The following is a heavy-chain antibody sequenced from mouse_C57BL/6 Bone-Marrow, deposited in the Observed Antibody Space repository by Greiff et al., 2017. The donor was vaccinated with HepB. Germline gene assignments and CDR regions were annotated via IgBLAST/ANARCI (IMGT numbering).Heavy chain of an antibody. CDR3: ASPYGSPYAMDY. D-gene: IGHD1-1*01. Sequence: QVQLKQSGPGLVQPSQSLSITCTVSGFSLTSYGVHWVRQSPGKGLEWLGVIWSGGSTDYNAAFISRLSISKDNSKSQVFLKMNSLQADDTAIYYCASPYGSPYAMDYWGQGTSVTVSS. CDR2: IWSGGST. CDR1: GFSLTSYG. V-gene: IGHV2-2*01. J-gene: IGHJ4*01.